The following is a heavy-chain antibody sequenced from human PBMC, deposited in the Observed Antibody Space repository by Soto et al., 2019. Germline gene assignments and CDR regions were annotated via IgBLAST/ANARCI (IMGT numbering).Heavy chain of an antibody. CDR1: GYTFSSYY. CDR3: ARSIVVVTSFDY. D-gene: IGHD3-22*01. CDR2: INPSSGNT. V-gene: IGHV1-46*01. J-gene: IGHJ4*02. Sequence: ASVKVSCKASGYTFSSYYMNWVRQAPGQGLEWLGIINPSSGNTTYSQKFQGRVTITSDTSASTAHMELSSLRSEDTAVYYCARSIVVVTSFDYWGQGTLVTVSS.